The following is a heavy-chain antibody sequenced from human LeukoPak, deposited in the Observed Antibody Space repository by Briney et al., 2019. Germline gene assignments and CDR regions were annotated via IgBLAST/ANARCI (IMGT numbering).Heavy chain of an antibody. CDR3: ARDSPDYYGSGRPLGY. V-gene: IGHV1-2*02. Sequence: ASVKVSCKASGYIFTDYYMHWVRQAPGQGLEWMGWINPNSGGTNYAQKFQGRVTMTRDTSISTAYMELSRLRSDDTAVYYCARDSPDYYGSGRPLGYWGQGTLVTVSS. CDR2: INPNSGGT. D-gene: IGHD3-10*01. J-gene: IGHJ4*02. CDR1: GYIFTDYY.